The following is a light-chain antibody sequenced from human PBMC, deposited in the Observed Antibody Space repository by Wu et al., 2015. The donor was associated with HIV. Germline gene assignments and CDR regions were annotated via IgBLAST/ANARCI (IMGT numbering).Light chain of an antibody. J-gene: IGKJ5*01. V-gene: IGKV3-20*01. CDR3: QYRTT. Sequence: EIVLTQSPGTPSLSPGERGTLSCTASQRVSSTYLAWYQQKPGQAPRLLIYGASNRATGIPDRFSGRGSGTDFTLTISSLEAEDIAVYYCQYRTTFGQGTRLESK. CDR2: GAS. CDR1: QRVSSTY.